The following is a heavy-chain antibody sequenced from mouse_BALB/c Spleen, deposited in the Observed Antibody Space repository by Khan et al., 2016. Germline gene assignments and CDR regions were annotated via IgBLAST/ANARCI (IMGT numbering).Heavy chain of an antibody. CDR1: GYVFSNDW. Sequence: QVQLQQSGAELVRPGSSVKISCKASGYVFSNDWTNWVKQRSGQGLEGIGQISPGDGDTNYNGKFKGKARLTADKYSSTAYMQLSSLTSEDSAVYFCARVEYGKLDYWGQGTPLTVTS. CDR3: ARVEYGKLDY. D-gene: IGHD2-10*02. CDR2: ISPGDGDT. J-gene: IGHJ2*01. V-gene: IGHV1-80*01.